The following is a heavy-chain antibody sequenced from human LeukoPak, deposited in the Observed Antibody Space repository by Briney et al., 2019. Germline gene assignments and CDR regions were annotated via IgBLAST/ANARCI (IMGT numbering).Heavy chain of an antibody. D-gene: IGHD4-17*01. CDR1: GYRFTTYW. J-gene: IGHJ4*02. CDR2: IYPSDSDA. Sequence: GAPLKISGKGSGYRFTTYWSGWVRQMPGKGLEWMGIIYPSDSDARYSPSFQGQVTISADKSISTAYLQWNSLKASDAAMYDCARLYGDADYWGQGTLVTVSS. CDR3: ARLYGDADY. V-gene: IGHV5-51*01.